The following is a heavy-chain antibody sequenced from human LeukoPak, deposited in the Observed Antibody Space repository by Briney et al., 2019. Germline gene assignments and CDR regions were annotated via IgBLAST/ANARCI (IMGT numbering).Heavy chain of an antibody. CDR2: IYYSGST. D-gene: IGHD3-22*01. J-gene: IGHJ4*02. Sequence: SETLSLTCTVSGGSISSSGYYWGWIRQPPGKGLEWIGSIYYSGSTYYNPSLKSRVTISADTSKNQFSLRLSSVTAADTAVYYCYSSSGGRPHWGQGTLVTVSS. CDR3: YSSSGGRPH. CDR1: GGSISSSGYY. V-gene: IGHV4-39*01.